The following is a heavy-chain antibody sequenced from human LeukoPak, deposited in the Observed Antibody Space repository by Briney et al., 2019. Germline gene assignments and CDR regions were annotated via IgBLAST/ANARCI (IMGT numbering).Heavy chain of an antibody. CDR3: ARDLEAANTYYFDY. D-gene: IGHD6-13*01. V-gene: IGHV3-21*01. CDR2: ISTSSSYT. J-gene: IGHJ4*02. Sequence: GGSLRLSCAASGFTFRSYSMNWVRQAPGKGLEWVSSISTSSSYTYYADSVKGRFTISRDNSKNTVYLQVNSLRDEDTAVYYCARDLEAANTYYFDYWGQGTMVTVSS. CDR1: GFTFRSYS.